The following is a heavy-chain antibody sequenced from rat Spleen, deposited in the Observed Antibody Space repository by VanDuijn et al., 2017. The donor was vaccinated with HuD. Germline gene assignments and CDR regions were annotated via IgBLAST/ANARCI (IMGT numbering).Heavy chain of an antibody. CDR3: TREGPYYYSGENWYFDF. Sequence: EVQLVESGGGLVQPGRSMKLSCAASGFTFSSFPMAWVRQAPTKGLEWVATITTTGFRTYYRDSVKGRFTISRDNARSTLYLQMNSLRSEDTATYYCTREGPYYYSGENWYFDFWGPGTMVTVSS. J-gene: IGHJ1*01. CDR2: ITTTGFRT. D-gene: IGHD1-1*01. CDR1: GFTFSSFP. V-gene: IGHV5-46*01.